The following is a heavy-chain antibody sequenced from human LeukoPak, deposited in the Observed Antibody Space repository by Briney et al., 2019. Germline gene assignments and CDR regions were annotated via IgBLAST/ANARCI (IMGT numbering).Heavy chain of an antibody. CDR1: GGSISSYY. Sequence: SETLSLTCTVTGGSISSYYWTWIRQPAGTGLEWIGRIYTSGSTNYNPSLKSRVTMSVDTSKNQFSLKLSSVTAADTAVYYCARYREDYYGSGSYWFDPWGQGTLVTVSS. CDR3: ARYREDYYGSGSYWFDP. J-gene: IGHJ5*02. V-gene: IGHV4-4*07. D-gene: IGHD3-10*01. CDR2: IYTSGST.